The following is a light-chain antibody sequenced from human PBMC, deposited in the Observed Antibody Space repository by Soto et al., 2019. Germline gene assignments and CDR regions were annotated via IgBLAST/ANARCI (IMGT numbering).Light chain of an antibody. Sequence: DIQMTQPPSTLSAYVGDRVTFTCRASQSISTWLAWYQQKPGKAPKLLIYDASSLQSDGTSRFSGSGSGTEFTLTISALQTDDFASYYCQLYMNYATLGQGTKVELK. J-gene: IGKJ1*01. V-gene: IGKV1-5*01. CDR3: QLYMNYAT. CDR1: QSISTW. CDR2: DAS.